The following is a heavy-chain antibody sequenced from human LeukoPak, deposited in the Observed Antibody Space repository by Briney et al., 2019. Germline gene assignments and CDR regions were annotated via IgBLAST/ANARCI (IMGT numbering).Heavy chain of an antibody. CDR3: ARNLDYGGNSGLGY. V-gene: IGHV3-21*01. J-gene: IGHJ4*02. D-gene: IGHD4-23*01. CDR1: GFTFSSYS. CDR2: ISSSSYI. Sequence: PGGSLRLSCAASGFTFSSYSMNWVRQAPGKGLEWVSSISSSSYIYYADSVKGRFTISRDNAKNSLYLQMNSLSAEDTAVYYCARNLDYGGNSGLGYWGQGTLVTVSS.